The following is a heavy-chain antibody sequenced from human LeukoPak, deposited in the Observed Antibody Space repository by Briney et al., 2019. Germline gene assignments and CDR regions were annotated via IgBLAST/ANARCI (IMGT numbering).Heavy chain of an antibody. D-gene: IGHD4-23*01. V-gene: IGHV3-7*02. CDR3: ARSGGNSVAGDY. CDR2: IKEDGSEK. Sequence: SGGSLRLSCAVSGFAFSTYWMSWVGQAPGKGLEWVANIKEDGSEKYYVDSVKGRFTISRDNAKNSLYLQMNSLRDEDAAVYYCARSGGNSVAGDYWGQGTLVTVSS. CDR1: GFAFSTYW. J-gene: IGHJ4*02.